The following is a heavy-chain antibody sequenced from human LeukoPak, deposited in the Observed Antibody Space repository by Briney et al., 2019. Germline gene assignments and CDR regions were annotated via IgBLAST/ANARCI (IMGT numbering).Heavy chain of an antibody. J-gene: IGHJ4*02. CDR2: IKKDGSEM. CDR3: ALNMVRGQIFDY. D-gene: IGHD3-10*01. Sequence: GGSLRLSCVASGFTFNMYWMSWVRQAPGKGLEWVADIKKDGSEMHYVDSVKGRFTISRDNAKNSLYLQMNSLRAEDTAVYYCALNMVRGQIFDYWGQGTLVTASS. V-gene: IGHV3-7*01. CDR1: GFTFNMYW.